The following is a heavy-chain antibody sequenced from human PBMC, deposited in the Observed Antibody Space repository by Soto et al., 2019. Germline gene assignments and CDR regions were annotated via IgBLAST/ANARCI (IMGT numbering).Heavy chain of an antibody. V-gene: IGHV1-69*01. Sequence: QVQLVQSGAEVQKPGSSVKVSCKASGGTFSSYAISWVRQAPGQGLEWMGGIIPIFGTANYAQKFQGRVTITADESTSTAYMELSSLRSEDTAVYYCARGSSNCSSTSCYTPFDYWGQGTLVTVSS. D-gene: IGHD2-2*02. CDR1: GGTFSSYA. CDR3: ARGSSNCSSTSCYTPFDY. J-gene: IGHJ4*02. CDR2: IIPIFGTA.